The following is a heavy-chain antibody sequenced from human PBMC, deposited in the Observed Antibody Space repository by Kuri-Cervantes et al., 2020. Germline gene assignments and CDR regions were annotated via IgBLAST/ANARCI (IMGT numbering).Heavy chain of an antibody. CDR1: GFIVSSNY. CDR2: IFAEGDT. J-gene: IGHJ4*02. CDR3: AKVLSNTWQADY. Sequence: GESLKISCAASGFIVSSNYMSWVRQAPGKGLECVSVIFAEGDTYYADSVKGRFTISRDRSKNTLYLQMDSLRAEDTAVYYCAKVLSNTWQADYWGQGTLVTVSS. D-gene: IGHD2-2*01. V-gene: IGHV3-53*01.